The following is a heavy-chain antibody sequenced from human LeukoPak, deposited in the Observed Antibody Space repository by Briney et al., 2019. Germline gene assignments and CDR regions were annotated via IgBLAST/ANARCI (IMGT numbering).Heavy chain of an antibody. Sequence: PGGSLRLSCATSGFTFSPYSINWVRQAPGKGLEWISYINAHRTTYYADSVEGRFTISRDNAKNSAYLQLNSLRVEDTAMYYCARSVEGSFDYWGQGTLVTVSS. J-gene: IGHJ4*02. CDR3: ARSVEGSFDY. D-gene: IGHD6-19*01. CDR1: GFTFSPYS. CDR2: INAHRTT. V-gene: IGHV3-48*01.